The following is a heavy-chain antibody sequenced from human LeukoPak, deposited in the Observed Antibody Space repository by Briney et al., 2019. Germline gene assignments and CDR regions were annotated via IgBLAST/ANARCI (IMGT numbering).Heavy chain of an antibody. J-gene: IGHJ4*02. CDR2: VNPNSGNT. D-gene: IGHD2-2*01. CDR3: VVPAAPFDY. Sequence: ASVKVSCKASGYTFTSYDINWVRQATGQGLEWMGWVNPNSGNTGYAQKFQGRVTITRNTSISTAYMELSSLRSEDTAVYYCVVPAAPFDYWGQGTLVTVSS. V-gene: IGHV1-8*03. CDR1: GYTFTSYD.